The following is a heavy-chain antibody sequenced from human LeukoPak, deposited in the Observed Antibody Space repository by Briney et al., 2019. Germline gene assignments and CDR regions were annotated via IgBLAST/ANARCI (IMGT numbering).Heavy chain of an antibody. CDR3: AKEKVAGFDY. CDR2: ISDDGSNK. Sequence: GGSLRLSCAASGFTFSNYGMHWVRQAPGKGLEWAAIISDDGSNKNCVYSVKGRFTISRDNYKSTLYLQMNSLRPEDTAVYYCAKEKVAGFDYWGQGTLVTVSS. D-gene: IGHD6-19*01. J-gene: IGHJ4*02. V-gene: IGHV3-30*18. CDR1: GFTFSNYG.